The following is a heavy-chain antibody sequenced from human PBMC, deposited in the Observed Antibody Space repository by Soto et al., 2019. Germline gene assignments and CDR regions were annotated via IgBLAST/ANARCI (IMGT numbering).Heavy chain of an antibody. V-gene: IGHV1-18*01. Sequence: GASVKVSCKASGYTFTSYGISWVRQAPGQGLEWMGWISAYNGNTNYAQKLQGRVTMTTDTSTSTAYMELRSLRSDDTAVYYCARDKIAEYYGSGSYRYYYYYYGMDVWGQGTTVTVSS. D-gene: IGHD3-10*01. CDR3: ARDKIAEYYGSGSYRYYYYYYGMDV. CDR1: GYTFTSYG. CDR2: ISAYNGNT. J-gene: IGHJ6*02.